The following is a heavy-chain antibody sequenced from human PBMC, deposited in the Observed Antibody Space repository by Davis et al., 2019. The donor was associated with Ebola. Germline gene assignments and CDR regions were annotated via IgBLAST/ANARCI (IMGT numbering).Heavy chain of an antibody. D-gene: IGHD3-16*01. J-gene: IGHJ5*02. CDR1: GFTFSSYW. CDR2: IKQGGDER. V-gene: IGHV3-7*01. Sequence: PGGSLRLSCAASGFTFSSYWMSWVRQAPGKGLEWVANIKQGGDERYYVDSGKVRFIISRDDAKNSLYLQMNSLRAEDTAVYYCVRVYRGSYDPWGQGTLVTVSS. CDR3: VRVYRGSYDP.